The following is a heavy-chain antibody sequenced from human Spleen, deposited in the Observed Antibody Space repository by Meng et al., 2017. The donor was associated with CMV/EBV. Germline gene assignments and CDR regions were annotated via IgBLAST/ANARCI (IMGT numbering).Heavy chain of an antibody. CDR2: INPNSGGT. J-gene: IGHJ4*02. Sequence: ASVKVSCKASGYKLTDYYTHWVRQAPGQGLEWMGWINPNSGGTNYAQKFQGRVTMTRDTSISTAYMELSRLRSDDTAVYYCARVDNDDPVAPYYFDYWGQGTLVTVSS. CDR1: GYKLTDYY. CDR3: ARVDNDDPVAPYYFDY. D-gene: IGHD2-21*01. V-gene: IGHV1-2*02.